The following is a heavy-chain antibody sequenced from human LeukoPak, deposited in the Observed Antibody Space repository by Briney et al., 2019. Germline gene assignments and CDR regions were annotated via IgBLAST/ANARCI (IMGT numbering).Heavy chain of an antibody. V-gene: IGHV1-18*01. J-gene: IGHJ6*04. Sequence: ASVKVSCKASGYTFTSYGISWVRQAPGQGLEWMGWISAYNGNTNYAQKFQGRVTMTRDTSVSTAYMELSRLRSDDTAVYYCARLMEPAAMRDVWGKGTTVTVSS. CDR2: ISAYNGNT. D-gene: IGHD2-2*01. CDR3: ARLMEPAAMRDV. CDR1: GYTFTSYG.